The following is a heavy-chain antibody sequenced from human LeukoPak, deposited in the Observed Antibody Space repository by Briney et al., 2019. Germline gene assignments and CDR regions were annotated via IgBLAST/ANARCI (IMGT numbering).Heavy chain of an antibody. CDR2: IYTSGST. D-gene: IGHD2-2*01. V-gene: IGHV4-61*02. Sequence: PSETLSLTCTVSGGSISSGSYYWSWIRQPAGKGLEWIGRIYTSGSTNYNPSLKSRVTISVDTSKNQFSLKLSSVTAADTAVYYCARDPITGVVVPAAPDYWGQGTLVTVSS. CDR1: GGSISSGSYY. J-gene: IGHJ4*02. CDR3: ARDPITGVVVPAAPDY.